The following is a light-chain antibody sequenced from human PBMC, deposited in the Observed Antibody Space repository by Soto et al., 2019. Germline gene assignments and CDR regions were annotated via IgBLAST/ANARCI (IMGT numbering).Light chain of an antibody. CDR3: QQYGSSPQT. V-gene: IGKV3-20*01. CDR1: QSVSSSY. Sequence: EIVLTQSPGTLSLSPGERATLSCRASQSVSSSYLAWYQQKPGQAPRLLIYRASSSATGIPDRFSGSGSGTDITVTISRLAPEDFAVYYCQQYGSSPQTFGQGTKVEIK. J-gene: IGKJ1*01. CDR2: RAS.